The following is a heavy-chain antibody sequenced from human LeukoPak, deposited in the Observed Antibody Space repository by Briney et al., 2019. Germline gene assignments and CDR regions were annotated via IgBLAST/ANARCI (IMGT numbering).Heavy chain of an antibody. Sequence: ASVKVSCKASGYTFTSYGISWVRQAPGQGREWMGWISAYNGNTNYAQKLQGRVTPNTDTSTSTAYMELRSLRSDDPAVYYCARVDVVAARYYYYYMDVWGKGTTVTVSS. CDR2: ISAYNGNT. CDR1: GYTFTSYG. V-gene: IGHV1-18*01. CDR3: ARVDVVAARYYYYYMDV. J-gene: IGHJ6*03. D-gene: IGHD2-2*01.